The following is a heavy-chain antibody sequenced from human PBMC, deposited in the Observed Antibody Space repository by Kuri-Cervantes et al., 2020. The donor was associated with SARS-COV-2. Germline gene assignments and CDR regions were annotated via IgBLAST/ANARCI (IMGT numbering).Heavy chain of an antibody. J-gene: IGHJ5*02. D-gene: IGHD2-2*01. CDR3: ARVGGYCSSTSCRNNWFDP. CDR1: GGSISSGGYS. Sequence: SQTLSLTCAVSGGSISSGGYSWSWIRQPPGKGLEWIGYIYHSGSTYYNPSLKSRVTISVDTSKNQFSLKLSSVTAADTAVYYCARVGGYCSSTSCRNNWFDPWGQGTLVTVSS. CDR2: IYHSGST. V-gene: IGHV4-30-2*01.